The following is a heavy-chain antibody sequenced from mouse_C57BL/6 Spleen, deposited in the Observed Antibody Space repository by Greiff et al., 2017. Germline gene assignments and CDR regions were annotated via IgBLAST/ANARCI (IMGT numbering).Heavy chain of an antibody. D-gene: IGHD1-1*01. Sequence: EVQLVESGGGLVQPGGSLSLSCAASGFTFTDYYMSWVRQPPGKALEWLGFIRNKANGYTTEYSASVKGRFTISRDNSQSILYLQMNALEAEDGDTYKCARYLVATGDSMDYWGQGTTVTVSS. V-gene: IGHV7-3*01. CDR1: GFTFTDYY. CDR2: IRNKANGYTT. J-gene: IGHJ4*01. CDR3: ARYLVATGDSMDY.